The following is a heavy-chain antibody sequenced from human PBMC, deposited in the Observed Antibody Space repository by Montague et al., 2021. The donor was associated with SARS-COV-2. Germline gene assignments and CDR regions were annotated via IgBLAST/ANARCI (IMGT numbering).Heavy chain of an antibody. J-gene: IGHJ4*02. CDR3: ARITVGSKYYFDF. Sequence: CAISGDSVSSNIATWNWIRQSPSRGLEWLGRTYYRSKWYNDYAESVKSRITIDPDTSKHQFSLHPNSVTPEDTAVYYCARITVGSKYYFDFWGQGTLVTVSS. D-gene: IGHD4-11*01. CDR1: GDSVSSNIAT. CDR2: TYYRSKWYN. V-gene: IGHV6-1*01.